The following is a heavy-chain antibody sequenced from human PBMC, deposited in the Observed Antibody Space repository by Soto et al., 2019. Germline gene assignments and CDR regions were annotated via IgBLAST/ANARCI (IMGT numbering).Heavy chain of an antibody. D-gene: IGHD3-9*01. CDR2: IYSGSTI. CDR3: ARDGIRYFDWLDYYYYGMDV. V-gene: IGHV3-53*01. CDR1: GFTVSSNY. J-gene: IGHJ6*02. Sequence: PGGSLRLSCAASGFTVSSNYMSWVRQSPGKGLDWVSVIYSGSTIYYADSVKGRFTISRDNAKNSLYLQMNSLRAEDTAVYYCARDGIRYFDWLDYYYYGMDVWGQGTTVTVSS.